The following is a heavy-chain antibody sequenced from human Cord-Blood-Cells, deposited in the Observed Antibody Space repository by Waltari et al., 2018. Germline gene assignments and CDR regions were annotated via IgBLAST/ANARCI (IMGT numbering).Heavy chain of an antibody. CDR2: INHSGST. CDR1: GGSFSGYY. D-gene: IGHD3-10*01. V-gene: IGHV4-34*01. Sequence: QVQLQQWGAGLLKPSETLSLTCAVYGGSFSGYYWSWTAQPPGKGLEWMGEINHSGSTNYNPSLKSRVTISVDTSKNQFSLKLSSVTAADTAVYYCASYYGSGSYYNDYWGQGTLVTVSS. CDR3: ASYYGSGSYYNDY. J-gene: IGHJ4*02.